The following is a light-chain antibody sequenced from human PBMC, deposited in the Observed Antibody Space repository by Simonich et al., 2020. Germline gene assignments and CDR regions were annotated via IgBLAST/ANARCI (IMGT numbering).Light chain of an antibody. CDR2: LGS. CDR1: QSLLHSNGYNY. V-gene: IGKV2-28*01. Sequence: DIVMTQSPLSLPVPPGEPASISCRSGQSLLHSNGYNYLDWYLQKPGQSPPLLIYLGSKRASGVPDRFSGSGSGTDFTLKISRVEAEDVGVYYCIQALQTPFTFGPGTKVDIK. CDR3: IQALQTPFT. J-gene: IGKJ3*01.